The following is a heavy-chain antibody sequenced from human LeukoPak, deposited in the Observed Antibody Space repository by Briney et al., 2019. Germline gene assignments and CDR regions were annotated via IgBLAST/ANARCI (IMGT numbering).Heavy chain of an antibody. Sequence: GGSLRLSCAASGFTFSTCSMKWVRQAPGKGLEWVAVIWYDGSNKYYADSVKGRFTISRDNSKNTLYLQMNSLRVEDTAVYYCARDTWLLDRYFDYRGQGTLVTVSS. CDR3: ARDTWLLDRYFDY. D-gene: IGHD3-22*01. CDR2: IWYDGSNK. J-gene: IGHJ4*02. V-gene: IGHV3-33*08. CDR1: GFTFSTCS.